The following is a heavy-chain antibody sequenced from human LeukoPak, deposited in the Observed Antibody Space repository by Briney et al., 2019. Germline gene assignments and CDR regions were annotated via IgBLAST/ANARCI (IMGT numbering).Heavy chain of an antibody. D-gene: IGHD6-6*01. J-gene: IGHJ5*02. CDR2: INHSGST. V-gene: IGHV4-34*01. CDR3: ARARIAARRGWFDP. Sequence: PSETLSLTCAVYGGSFSGYCWSWIRQPPGKGLEWIGEINHSGSTNYNPSLKSRVTISVDTSKNQFSPKLSSVTAADTAVYYCARARIAARRGWFDPWGQGTLVTVSS. CDR1: GGSFSGYC.